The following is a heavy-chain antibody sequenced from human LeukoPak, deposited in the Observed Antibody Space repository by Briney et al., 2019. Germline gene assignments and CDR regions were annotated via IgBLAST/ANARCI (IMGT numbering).Heavy chain of an antibody. Sequence: GGSLRLSCAASGFTFSSAWMFWVRQAPGKGLEWVGRIKRGSEAVATDYDRPVKGRLNISRDDSKSTVYLQMTSLKTEDTAVYYCATGITLDPHYTFYYFYMDVWGKGPTVTVSS. D-gene: IGHD3-3*01. V-gene: IGHV3-15*01. CDR3: ATGITLDPHYTFYYFYMDV. CDR1: GFTFSSAW. J-gene: IGHJ6*03. CDR2: IKRGSEAVAT.